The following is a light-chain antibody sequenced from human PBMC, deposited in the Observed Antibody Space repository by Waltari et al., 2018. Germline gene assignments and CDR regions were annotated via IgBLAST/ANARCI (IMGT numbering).Light chain of an antibody. J-gene: IGKJ2*01. V-gene: IGKV6-21*01. Sequence: EIVLTQSPDFQSVTPKENVTLTCRASQSIGTSLHWYQKKPDQSPKLLINYSSQSFSGVPSRFSGSGSGTDFTLTINSLEAEDAATYYCHQSSNLPYTFGQGTKLEIK. CDR2: YSS. CDR1: QSIGTS. CDR3: HQSSNLPYT.